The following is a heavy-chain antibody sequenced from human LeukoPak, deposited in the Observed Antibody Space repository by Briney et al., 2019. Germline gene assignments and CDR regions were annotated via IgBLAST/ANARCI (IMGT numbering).Heavy chain of an antibody. J-gene: IGHJ4*02. CDR2: IYYSGNT. D-gene: IGHD5-24*01. CDR1: GASISSSSYY. CDR3: AGQVDGRRAGYISALAHFDY. Sequence: PSETLSLTCTVSGASISSSSYYWGWIRQPPGKGLEWIGSIYYSGNTHYNPSLKSRVTISVDTSKNRYSLKVTSVTAADTAVYYCAGQVDGRRAGYISALAHFDYWGQGTLVTVSS. V-gene: IGHV4-39*01.